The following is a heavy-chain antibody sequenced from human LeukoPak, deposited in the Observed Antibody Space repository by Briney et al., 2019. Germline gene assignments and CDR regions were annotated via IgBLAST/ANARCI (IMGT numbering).Heavy chain of an antibody. V-gene: IGHV3-21*04. CDR3: AKDRGGYCSGGSCYFDY. CDR1: GFTFSSYR. Sequence: PGGSLRLSCAASGFTFSSYRMNWVRQAPGKGLEWVSSISSSSSYIYYADSVKGRFTISRDNSKNTLYLQMNSLRAEDTAVYYCAKDRGGYCSGGSCYFDYWGQGTLVTVSS. CDR2: ISSSSSYI. J-gene: IGHJ4*02. D-gene: IGHD2-15*01.